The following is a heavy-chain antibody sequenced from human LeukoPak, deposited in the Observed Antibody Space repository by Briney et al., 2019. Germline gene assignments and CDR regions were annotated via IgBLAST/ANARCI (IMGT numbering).Heavy chain of an antibody. V-gene: IGHV3-30*18. CDR2: ISYDGSNK. CDR1: GFTFSSYG. D-gene: IGHD2-15*01. J-gene: IGHJ4*02. CDR3: AKDLCGGSCNHFDY. Sequence: PGRSLRLSCAASGFTFSSYGMHWVRQAPGKGLEWVAVISYDGSNKYYADSVKGRFTISRDNSKNTLYLQMNSLRAEDTAVYYCAKDLCGGSCNHFDYWGQGTLVTVSS.